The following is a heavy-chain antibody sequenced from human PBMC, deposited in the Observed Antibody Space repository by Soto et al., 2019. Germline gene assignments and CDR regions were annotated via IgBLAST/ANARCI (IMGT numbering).Heavy chain of an antibody. V-gene: IGHV2-5*02. D-gene: IGHD3-9*01. CDR2: IYWDDSK. J-gene: IGHJ4*02. CDR3: AHKGPEDWPLDY. CDR1: GFSLSTSGVG. Sequence: QITLKESGPTLVRPTQTLTLTCAFSGFSLSTSGVGVGWIRQPPGKALEWLAVIYWDDSKHYSPSLRSRLTITNDTSKNQVVLTMTNMDPMDTGTYYFAHKGPEDWPLDYWCQGTLVTVSS.